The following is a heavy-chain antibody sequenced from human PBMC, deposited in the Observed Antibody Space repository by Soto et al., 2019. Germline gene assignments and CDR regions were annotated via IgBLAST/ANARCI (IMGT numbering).Heavy chain of an antibody. CDR1: GGTFSSYA. CDR3: ASTPRGLYCSSTSCYGGYFDY. Sequence: QVQLVQSGAEVKKPGSSVKVSCKASGGTFSSYAISWVRQAPGQGLEWMGGIIPIFGTANYAQKFQGRVTITADESTSAGYMGLSSLRSENTAVYYCASTPRGLYCSSTSCYGGYFDYWGQGTLVTVSS. D-gene: IGHD2-2*01. V-gene: IGHV1-69*01. J-gene: IGHJ4*02. CDR2: IIPIFGTA.